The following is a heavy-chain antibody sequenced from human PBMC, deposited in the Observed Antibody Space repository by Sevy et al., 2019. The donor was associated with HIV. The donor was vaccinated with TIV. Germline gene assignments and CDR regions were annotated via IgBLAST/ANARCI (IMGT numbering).Heavy chain of an antibody. D-gene: IGHD2-8*01. CDR2: ISGSGGST. V-gene: IGHV3-23*01. Sequence: GGSLRLSCAASGFTFSSYAMSWVRQAPGKGLEWVSAISGSGGSTYYADSVKGRFTISRDNSKNTLYLQMNSLRAEDTAVYYCAKGSPRVLGTKGRPFDYWGQGTLVTVSS. J-gene: IGHJ4*02. CDR1: GFTFSSYA. CDR3: AKGSPRVLGTKGRPFDY.